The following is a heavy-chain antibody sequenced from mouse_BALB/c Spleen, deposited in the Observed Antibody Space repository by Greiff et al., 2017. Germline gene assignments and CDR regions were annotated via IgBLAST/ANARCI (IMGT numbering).Heavy chain of an antibody. CDR1: GYTFTSYW. CDR2: INPSTGYT. V-gene: IGHV1-7*01. D-gene: IGHD2-4*01. CDR3: ARDDYDAWFAY. J-gene: IGHJ3*01. Sequence: QVQLQQSGAELAKPGASVKMSCTASGYTFTSYWMHWVKQRPGQGLEWIGYINPSTGYTEYNQKFKDKATLTADKSSSTAYMQLSSLTSEDSAVYYCARDDYDAWFAYWGQGTLVTVSA.